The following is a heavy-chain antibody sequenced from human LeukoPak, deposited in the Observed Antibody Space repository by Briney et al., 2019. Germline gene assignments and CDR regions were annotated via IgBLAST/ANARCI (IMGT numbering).Heavy chain of an antibody. V-gene: IGHV3-21*01. CDR3: ARDSKLSTSTFLDAFDI. CDR2: ISSSSSYI. J-gene: IGHJ3*02. CDR1: GFTFSSYS. D-gene: IGHD3-16*01. Sequence: GGSLRLSCAASGFTFSSYSMNWARQAPGKGLEWVSSISSSSSYIYYADSVKGRFTITRDSAKNSLYLQMNSLRAEDTAVYYCARDSKLSTSTFLDAFDIWGQGTMVTVSS.